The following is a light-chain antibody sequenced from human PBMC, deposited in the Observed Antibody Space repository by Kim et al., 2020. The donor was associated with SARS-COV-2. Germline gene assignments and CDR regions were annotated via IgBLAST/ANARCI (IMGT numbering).Light chain of an antibody. J-gene: IGKJ2*01. CDR2: DAS. CDR1: QGISNW. CDR3: QQYISSYT. Sequence: DIQMTQSPSTLSASVGDRVIITCRASQGISNWLAWYQHKPGKAPKLLIYDASSLQSGVPSRFSGSGSGTEFTLTINSLQPDDFATYYCQQYISSYTFGQGTKLEI. V-gene: IGKV1-5*01.